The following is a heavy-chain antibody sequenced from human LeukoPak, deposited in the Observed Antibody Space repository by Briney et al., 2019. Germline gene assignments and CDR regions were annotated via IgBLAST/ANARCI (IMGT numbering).Heavy chain of an antibody. CDR3: VRGRDYGDYARFDP. J-gene: IGHJ5*02. V-gene: IGHV4-30-2*01. D-gene: IGHD4-17*01. CDR2: ISHSGST. Sequence: PSQTLSLTCAVSGGSISSGGYSWSWIRQPPGKGLEWIGYISHSGSTYYNPSLKGRVTISVDRSKNQFSLKLSSVTAADTAMYYCVRGRDYGDYARFDPWGQGTLVTVSS. CDR1: GGSISSGGYS.